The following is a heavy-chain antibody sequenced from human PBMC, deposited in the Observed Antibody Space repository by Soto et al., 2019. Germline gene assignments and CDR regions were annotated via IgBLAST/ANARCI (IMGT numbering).Heavy chain of an antibody. CDR3: AKDGASYYDTSARDDFDY. CDR1: GFTFSSYA. Sequence: QVQLVESGGGVVQPGRSLRLSCAASGFTFSSYAMHWVRQAPGKGLEWVALTSYDGRNKYYADFVKGRFTISRDNSKNTLYLQMNSLRADDTAVYYCAKDGASYYDTSARDDFDYWGQGALVTISS. J-gene: IGHJ4*02. CDR2: TSYDGRNK. D-gene: IGHD3-22*01. V-gene: IGHV3-30*04.